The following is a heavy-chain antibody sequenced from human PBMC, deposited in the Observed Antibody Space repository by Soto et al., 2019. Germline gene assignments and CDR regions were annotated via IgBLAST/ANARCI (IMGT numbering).Heavy chain of an antibody. CDR1: GFTFGDYA. Sequence: PGGSLRLSCTASGFTFGDYAMSWVRQAPGKGLAWVGFIRSKAYGGTTEYAASVKGRFTISRDDSKSIAYLQMNSLKTEDTAVYYCTRALFQHWFDPWGQGTLVTVSS. D-gene: IGHD3-10*01. J-gene: IGHJ5*02. CDR3: TRALFQHWFDP. V-gene: IGHV3-49*04. CDR2: IRSKAYGGTT.